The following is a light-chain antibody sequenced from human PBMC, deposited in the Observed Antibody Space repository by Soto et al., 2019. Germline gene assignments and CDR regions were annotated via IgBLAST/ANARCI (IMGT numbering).Light chain of an antibody. CDR2: KAS. V-gene: IGKV1-5*03. Sequence: DIQMTQSPSTLSASVGDRVTITCRASQSISSWLAWYQQKPGKAPKLLLYKASSLESGVPSRFSGSGSGTEFTLTISSLQPDDFATDYCQQYNSYSPYTFGQGTNLEIK. CDR3: QQYNSYSPYT. CDR1: QSISSW. J-gene: IGKJ2*01.